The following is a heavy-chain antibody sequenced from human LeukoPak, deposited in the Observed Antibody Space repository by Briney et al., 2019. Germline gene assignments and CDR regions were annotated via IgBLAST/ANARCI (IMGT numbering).Heavy chain of an antibody. Sequence: QTGGSLRLSCAASGFTFSSYAMHWVRQAPGKGLEWVAVISYDGSNKDYADSAKGRFTISRDNSKNTLYLQMNSLRAEDTAVYYCARDNDCSSTSCYVGFDYWGQGTLVTVSS. CDR2: ISYDGSNK. CDR1: GFTFSSYA. V-gene: IGHV3-30*04. CDR3: ARDNDCSSTSCYVGFDY. D-gene: IGHD2-2*01. J-gene: IGHJ4*02.